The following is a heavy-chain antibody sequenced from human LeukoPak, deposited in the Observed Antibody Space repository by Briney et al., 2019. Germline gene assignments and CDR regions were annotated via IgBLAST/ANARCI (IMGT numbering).Heavy chain of an antibody. CDR3: ARVPTVTFFDH. J-gene: IGHJ4*02. V-gene: IGHV4-38-2*02. D-gene: IGHD4-17*01. CDR1: GYSIRSDYS. CDR2: IYYSVST. Sequence: SETLSLTCTVSGYSIRSDYSWGWVRQPPGKGLEWIGSIYYSVSTYDNPSLKSRVTISVDTSKNQFSLKLSSVTAADTAVYYCARVPTVTFFDHWGQGTLVTVSS.